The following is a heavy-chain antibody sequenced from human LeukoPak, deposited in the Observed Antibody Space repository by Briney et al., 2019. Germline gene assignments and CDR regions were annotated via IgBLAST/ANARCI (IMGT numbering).Heavy chain of an antibody. CDR2: IKPSGGST. D-gene: IGHD3-3*01. CDR3: ARKIYAFDI. CDR1: GYTFTSYY. J-gene: IGHJ3*02. Sequence: ASXXXXXXASGYTFTSYYMHWVRQAPGQGLEWMGIIKPSGGSTSYAQKFQGRVTMTRDTSTSTVYMELSSLRSEDTAVYYCARKIYAFDIWGQGTMVTVSS. V-gene: IGHV1-46*01.